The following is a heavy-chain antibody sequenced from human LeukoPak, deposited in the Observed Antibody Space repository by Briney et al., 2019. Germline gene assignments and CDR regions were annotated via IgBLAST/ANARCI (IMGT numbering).Heavy chain of an antibody. V-gene: IGHV4-34*01. Sequence: SETLSLTCAVYGGSFSGYYWSWIRQPPGKGLEWIGEINHSGSTNYNPSLKSRVTISVDTSKNQFSLKLSSVTAADTAVYYCARGRIAAAGHYYYYYMDVWGKGTTVTVS. D-gene: IGHD6-13*01. J-gene: IGHJ6*03. CDR1: GGSFSGYY. CDR2: INHSGST. CDR3: ARGRIAAAGHYYYYYMDV.